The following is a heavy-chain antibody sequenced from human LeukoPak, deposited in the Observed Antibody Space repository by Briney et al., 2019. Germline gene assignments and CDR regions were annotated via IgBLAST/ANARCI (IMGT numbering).Heavy chain of an antibody. J-gene: IGHJ5*02. CDR1: GYTFTSYG. Sequence: ASVEVSCKASGYTFTSYGISWVRQAPGQGLEWMGWISAYNGNTNYAQKLQGRVTMTTDTSTSTAYMELRSLRSDDTAVYYCARDCRSGRWLLHRANWFDPWGQGTLVTVSS. CDR2: ISAYNGNT. V-gene: IGHV1-18*01. D-gene: IGHD5-24*01. CDR3: ARDCRSGRWLLHRANWFDP.